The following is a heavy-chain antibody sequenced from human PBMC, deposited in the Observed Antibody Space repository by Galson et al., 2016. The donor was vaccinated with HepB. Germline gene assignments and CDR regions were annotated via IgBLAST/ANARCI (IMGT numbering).Heavy chain of an antibody. Sequence: LSLTCTVSGDSIRNYYWSWLRQPPGKGLERIAYVFYTGTTNYNPSLRSRVTASVDTSKNQFSLNLSSVTAADTAIYYCARDAYRSSHLDLWGRGTLVTVSS. V-gene: IGHV4-59*01. J-gene: IGHJ2*01. CDR3: ARDAYRSSHLDL. CDR2: VFYTGTT. D-gene: IGHD6-6*01. CDR1: GDSIRNYY.